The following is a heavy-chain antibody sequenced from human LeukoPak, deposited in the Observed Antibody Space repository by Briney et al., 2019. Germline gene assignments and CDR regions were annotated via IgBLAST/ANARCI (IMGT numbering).Heavy chain of an antibody. J-gene: IGHJ5*02. CDR1: GGSISTYY. D-gene: IGHD2-15*01. Sequence: SETLSLTCTVAGGSISTYYWNWIRQPPGKGLEWIGHIYHSGSTNYNPSLKSRVTISVDTSKNEFSLKLSSVTAADTAVYFCARGSYCSGGTCMFDHWGQGTLVTVSS. CDR3: ARGSYCSGGTCMFDH. V-gene: IGHV4-59*01. CDR2: IYHSGST.